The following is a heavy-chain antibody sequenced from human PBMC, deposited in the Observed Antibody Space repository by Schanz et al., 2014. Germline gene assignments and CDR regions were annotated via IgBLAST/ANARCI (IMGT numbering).Heavy chain of an antibody. Sequence: EVQLVESGGGLVQPGGSLRLSCAASGFSIRNHDMHWVRQATGAGLEWVSAIGTAGDTFYLDSVKGRFTISRDSGQNSLYLQMNSLRAGDTAAYYCARGTDWNLHYWGQGALVTVSS. CDR2: IGTAGDT. J-gene: IGHJ4*02. CDR1: GFSIRNHD. D-gene: IGHD1-1*01. CDR3: ARGTDWNLHY. V-gene: IGHV3-13*04.